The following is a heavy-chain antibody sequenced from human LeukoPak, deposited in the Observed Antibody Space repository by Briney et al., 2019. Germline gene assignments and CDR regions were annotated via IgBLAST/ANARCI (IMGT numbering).Heavy chain of an antibody. CDR3: AGRQHIVVLTATRGDFDI. D-gene: IGHD2-21*02. CDR1: GGSISNYY. V-gene: IGHV4-59*01. CDR2: INYSGRT. J-gene: IGHJ3*02. Sequence: SETLSLTCTVSGGSISNYYWSWIRQPPGKGLEWIGYINYSGRTNYNPSLKSRVTMSLNTSKDQFSLKLNSLTAADTAVYYCAGRQHIVVLTATRGDFDIWGQGTMVTVSS.